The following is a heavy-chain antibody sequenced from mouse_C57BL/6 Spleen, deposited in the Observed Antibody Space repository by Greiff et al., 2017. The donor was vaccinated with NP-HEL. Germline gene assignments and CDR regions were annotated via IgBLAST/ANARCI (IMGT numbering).Heavy chain of an antibody. Sequence: ESGPGLVKPSQSLSLTCSVTGYSISSGYYWNWIRQFPGNKLEWMGYISYDGSNNYNPSLKNRISITRDTSKNQFFLKLKSVTTEDTATYYCARGYDWGFAYWGQGTLVTVSA. V-gene: IGHV3-6*01. CDR2: ISYDGSN. CDR3: ARGYDWGFAY. CDR1: GYSISSGYY. D-gene: IGHD2-4*01. J-gene: IGHJ3*01.